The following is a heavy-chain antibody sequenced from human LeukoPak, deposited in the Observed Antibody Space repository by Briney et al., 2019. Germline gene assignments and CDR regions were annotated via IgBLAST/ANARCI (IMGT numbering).Heavy chain of an antibody. D-gene: IGHD2-15*01. V-gene: IGHV1-69*01. Sequence: SVNVSCKASGGTFSSYAISGVRQAPGQGLEWMGGIIPIFGTANYAQKFQGRVTITADESTSTAYMELSSLRSEDTAVYYCARDEAYCSGGSCGAFDIWGQGTMVTVSS. J-gene: IGHJ3*02. CDR1: GGTFSSYA. CDR3: ARDEAYCSGGSCGAFDI. CDR2: IIPIFGTA.